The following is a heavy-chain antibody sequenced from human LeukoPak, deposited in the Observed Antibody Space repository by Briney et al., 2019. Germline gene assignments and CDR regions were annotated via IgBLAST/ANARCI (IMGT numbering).Heavy chain of an antibody. J-gene: IGHJ4*02. V-gene: IGHV4-34*01. D-gene: IGHD3-22*01. CDR1: GVSFSGYF. Sequence: PSETLSLTCVVYGVSFSGYFWSWIRQPPGKGLEWIGEITPSGSTNYSPSLKSRVSISIDTSKKKLSLRLTSVTAADSAVYYCASSFYYDSRDYWGQGTLVTVSS. CDR3: ASSFYYDSRDY. CDR2: ITPSGST.